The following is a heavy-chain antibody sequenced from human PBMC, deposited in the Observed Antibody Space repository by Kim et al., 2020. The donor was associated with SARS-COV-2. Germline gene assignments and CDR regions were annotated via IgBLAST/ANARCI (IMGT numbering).Heavy chain of an antibody. D-gene: IGHD6-13*01. CDR1: GFTFSSYE. CDR3: ASPLSIAAAENWFDP. J-gene: IGHJ5*02. V-gene: IGHV3-48*03. Sequence: GGSLRLSCAASGFTFSSYEMNWVRQAPGKGLEWVSYISSSGSTIYYADSVKGRFTISRDNAKNSLYLQMNSLRAEDTAVYYCASPLSIAAAENWFDPWGQGTLVTVSS. CDR2: ISSSGSTI.